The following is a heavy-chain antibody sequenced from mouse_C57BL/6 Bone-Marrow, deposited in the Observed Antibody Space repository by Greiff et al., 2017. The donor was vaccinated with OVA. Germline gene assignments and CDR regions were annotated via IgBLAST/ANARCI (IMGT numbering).Heavy chain of an antibody. Sequence: QVQLKQPGAELVKPGASVKLSCKASGYTFTSYWMHWVTQRPGQGLEWIGMIHPNSGSNNYNEKFKSKATLTVDKSSSTAYMQLSSLTSEDSAVYYCARHYYGRVSWFAYWGQGTLVTVSA. CDR3: ARHYYGRVSWFAY. CDR1: GYTFTSYW. V-gene: IGHV1-64*01. J-gene: IGHJ3*01. CDR2: IHPNSGSN. D-gene: IGHD1-1*01.